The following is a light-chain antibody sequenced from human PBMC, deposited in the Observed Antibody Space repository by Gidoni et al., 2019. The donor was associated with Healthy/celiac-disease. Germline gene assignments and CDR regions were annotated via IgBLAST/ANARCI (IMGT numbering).Light chain of an antibody. CDR1: SSNIGAGYD. Sequence: QSVLTQPPSVSGAPGPRVTISCTGSSSNIGAGYDVHWYQQLPGTAPKLLLYGNSNRPSGVPDRFSGSKSGTSASLAITGLQAEDEADYYCQSYDSSLSGNWGFGGGTKLTVL. CDR3: QSYDSSLSGNWG. CDR2: GNS. J-gene: IGLJ3*02. V-gene: IGLV1-40*01.